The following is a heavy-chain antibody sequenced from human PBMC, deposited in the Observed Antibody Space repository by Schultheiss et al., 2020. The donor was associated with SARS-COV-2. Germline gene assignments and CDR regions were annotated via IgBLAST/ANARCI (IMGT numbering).Heavy chain of an antibody. D-gene: IGHD3-3*01. V-gene: IGHV4-30-4*01. CDR3: ARHYYDFWSGYCDY. Sequence: SETLSLTCTVSGGSISSGDYYWSWIRQPPGKGLEWIGYIYYSGSTYYNPSLKSRVTISVDTYKNQFSLKLRSVTAADTAVYYCARHYYDFWSGYCDYWGQGTLVTVSS. CDR1: GGSISSGDYY. CDR2: IYYSGST. J-gene: IGHJ4*02.